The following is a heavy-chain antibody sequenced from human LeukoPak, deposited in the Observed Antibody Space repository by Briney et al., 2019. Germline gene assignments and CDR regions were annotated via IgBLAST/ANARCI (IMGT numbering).Heavy chain of an antibody. V-gene: IGHV1-24*01. CDR3: ATEMTSAVPDY. D-gene: IGHD4-11*01. J-gene: IGHJ4*02. CDR2: FDPENDER. CDR1: GHTLSEMT. Sequence: VASVKVSCKVSGHTLSEMTMHWVRQAPGKGLEWMGGFDPENDERMYARNFRGRVTMTEDTSTDTAYMELSSLRSEDTAVYFCATEMTSAVPDYWGQGTLVTVSS.